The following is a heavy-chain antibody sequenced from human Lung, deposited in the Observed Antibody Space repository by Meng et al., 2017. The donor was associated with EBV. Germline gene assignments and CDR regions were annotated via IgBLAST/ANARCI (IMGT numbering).Heavy chain of an antibody. V-gene: IGHV4-30-4*01. D-gene: IGHD2-15*01. CDR2: IYYSGST. CDR1: GGSISSGDYY. Sequence: QVELQESGPGLVKPSQTLSLTFTVSGGSISSGDYYWSWIRQPPGKGLEWIGYIYYSGSTYYNPSLKSRVTISVDTSKNQFSLKLSSVTAADTAVYYCAREWCSGGSCYPDYWGQGTLVTVSS. CDR3: AREWCSGGSCYPDY. J-gene: IGHJ4*02.